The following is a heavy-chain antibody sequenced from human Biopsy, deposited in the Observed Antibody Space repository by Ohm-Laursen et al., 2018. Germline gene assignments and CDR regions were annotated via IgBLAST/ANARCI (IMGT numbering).Heavy chain of an antibody. J-gene: IGHJ4*02. D-gene: IGHD5-24*01. V-gene: IGHV3-11*01. CDR3: ATTRSFDN. CDR2: ISSSGRTM. CDR1: GFSFSDYY. Sequence: SLRLSRAASGFSFSDYYMIWIRQAPGKGLEWVSYISSSGRTMYYADSVKGRFTISRDNANKSLYLQMNSLRAEDTAVYYCATTRSFDNWGQGTLVTVSS.